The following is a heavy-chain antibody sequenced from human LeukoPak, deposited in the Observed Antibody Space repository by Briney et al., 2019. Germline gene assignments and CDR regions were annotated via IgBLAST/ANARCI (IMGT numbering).Heavy chain of an antibody. CDR1: GGSISSYY. CDR2: IYTSGST. D-gene: IGHD6-19*01. CDR3: ARTRYSSGWYYYYGMDV. J-gene: IGHJ6*02. V-gene: IGHV4-4*07. Sequence: SETLSLTCTVSGGSISSYYWSWIRQPAVKGLEWIGRIYTSGSTNYNPSLKSRVTMSVDTSKNQFSLKLSSVTAADTAVYYCARTRYSSGWYYYYGMDVWGQGTTVTVSS.